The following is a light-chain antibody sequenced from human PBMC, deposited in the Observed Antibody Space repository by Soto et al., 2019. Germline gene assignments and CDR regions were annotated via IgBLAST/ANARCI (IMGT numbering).Light chain of an antibody. CDR1: RREVGGYNY. J-gene: IGLJ1*01. Sequence: QSVVAQPASVSGSSGQSITISCTGTRREVGGYNYVSWYQQHPGKAPKLMIYDVSNRPSGVSNRFSGSKSGNTASLTISGLQAEDEADYYCSSYTSSSSNYVFGTGTKVTVL. CDR2: DVS. V-gene: IGLV2-14*01. CDR3: SSYTSSSSNYV.